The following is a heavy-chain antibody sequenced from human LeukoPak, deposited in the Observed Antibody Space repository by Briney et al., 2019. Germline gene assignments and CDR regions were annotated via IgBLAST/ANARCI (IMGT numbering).Heavy chain of an antibody. V-gene: IGHV3-21*01. CDR3: ARDFGPVNWFDP. D-gene: IGHD3-10*01. J-gene: IGHJ5*02. CDR2: ISSSSSYI. Sequence: GGSLRLSCAASGFTFSSYSMNWVRQAPGTGLEWVSSISSSSSYIYYADSVKGRFTISRDNAKNSLYLQMNSLRAEDTAVYYCARDFGPVNWFDPWGQGTLVTVSS. CDR1: GFTFSSYS.